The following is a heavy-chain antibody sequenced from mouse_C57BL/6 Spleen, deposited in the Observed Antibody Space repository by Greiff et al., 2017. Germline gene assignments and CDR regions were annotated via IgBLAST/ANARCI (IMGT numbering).Heavy chain of an antibody. Sequence: QVQLQQPGAELVRPGSSVKLSCKASGYTFTSYWMHWVKQRPIQGLEWIGNIDPSDSETHYNQKFKDKATLSVDKSSSTAYMQLSSLTSEDSAVYYCASNYAYSGGFAYWGQGTLVTVSA. D-gene: IGHD1-2*01. V-gene: IGHV1-52*01. CDR1: GYTFTSYW. CDR2: IDPSDSET. CDR3: ASNYAYSGGFAY. J-gene: IGHJ3*01.